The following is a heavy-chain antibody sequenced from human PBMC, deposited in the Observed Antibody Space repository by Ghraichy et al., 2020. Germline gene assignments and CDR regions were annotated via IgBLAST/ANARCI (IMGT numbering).Heavy chain of an antibody. Sequence: ASVKVSCKVSGYTLTELSMHWVRQVPGKGLEWMGGFDPEDGETIYAQKFQGRVTMTEDTSTDTAYMELSSLRSEDTAVYYCATVDRWLQSFGSAYAFDIWGQGTMVTVSS. CDR3: ATVDRWLQSFGSAYAFDI. CDR1: GYTLTELS. D-gene: IGHD5-24*01. V-gene: IGHV1-24*01. CDR2: FDPEDGET. J-gene: IGHJ3*02.